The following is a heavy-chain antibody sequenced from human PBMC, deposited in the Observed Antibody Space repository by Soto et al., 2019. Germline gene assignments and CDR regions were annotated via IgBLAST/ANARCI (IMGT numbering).Heavy chain of an antibody. Sequence: QVQLVQSGAEVKKPGASVKVSCKASGYTFTDYYMHWVRQAPGQGLEWMGIISPSGGSTYAQKFPGRVTVTRPTSTSTVYMELSRLRSEDTAVYYCARDGTSDWLTWFDPWGQGTLVTVSS. V-gene: IGHV1-46*01. J-gene: IGHJ5*02. CDR1: GYTFTDYY. D-gene: IGHD3-9*01. CDR2: ISPSGGST. CDR3: ARDGTSDWLTWFDP.